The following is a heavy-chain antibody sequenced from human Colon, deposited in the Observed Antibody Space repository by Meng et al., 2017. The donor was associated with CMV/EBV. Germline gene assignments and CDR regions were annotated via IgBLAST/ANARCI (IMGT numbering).Heavy chain of an antibody. V-gene: IGHV3-30*02. Sequence: GGSLRLSCEASGLTFSNYGFHWVRQAPGKGLEWVAFIQYNGGDKYYSDSVKGRFTISRDNSKKTLYLQLSGLRSEDTAIYYCAKDFPLFGLWGQGTQVTVSS. CDR3: AKDFPLFGL. J-gene: IGHJ4*02. D-gene: IGHD3-10*01. CDR2: IQYNGGDK. CDR1: GLTFSNYG.